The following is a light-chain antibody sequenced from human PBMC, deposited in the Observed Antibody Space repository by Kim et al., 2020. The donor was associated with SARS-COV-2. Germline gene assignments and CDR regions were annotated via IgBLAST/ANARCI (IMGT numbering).Light chain of an antibody. CDR3: QQYGRSPTT. CDR1: QSVSSSY. Sequence: SPEERAILSCRASQSVSSSYLAWYQHKPGQSPRLLIHGASSRATGVPDRFRGGGSETDFTLTITRLEPEDFAVYYCQQYGRSPTTVGQGTRLEIK. V-gene: IGKV3-20*01. J-gene: IGKJ5*01. CDR2: GAS.